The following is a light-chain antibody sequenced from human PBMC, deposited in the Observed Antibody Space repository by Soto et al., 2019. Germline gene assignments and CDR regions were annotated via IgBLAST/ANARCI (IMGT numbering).Light chain of an antibody. CDR3: QQYHGTPLT. J-gene: IGKJ4*01. CDR2: WAS. CDR1: QSILYSSNNKNY. V-gene: IGKV4-1*01. Sequence: DIVMTQSPDSLAVSLGERATINCKSSQSILYSSNNKNYLAWYQQKPGQPPKLLIYWASTRESGVPDRFSGSGSGTDFTLTISSLQAEDVAVYYCQQYHGTPLTFGGRTKVEIK.